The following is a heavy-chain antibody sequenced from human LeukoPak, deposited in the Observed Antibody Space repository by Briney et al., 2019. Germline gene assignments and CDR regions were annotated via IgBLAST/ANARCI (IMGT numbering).Heavy chain of an antibody. V-gene: IGHV3-9*01. CDR1: GFTFDDYA. Sequence: GRSLRLSCAASGFTFDDYAMHWVRQAPGKGLEWVSGISWNSGSIGYADSVKGRFTISRDNAKNSLYLQMNSLRAEDTALYYCARKQWELLGFDYWGQGTLVTVSS. D-gene: IGHD1-26*01. J-gene: IGHJ4*02. CDR3: ARKQWELLGFDY. CDR2: ISWNSGSI.